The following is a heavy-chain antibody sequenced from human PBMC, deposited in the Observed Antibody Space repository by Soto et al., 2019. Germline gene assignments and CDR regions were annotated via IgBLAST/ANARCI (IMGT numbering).Heavy chain of an antibody. D-gene: IGHD3-10*01. CDR3: ARPHMVRGVIIPFDP. CDR1: GGSISSSSYY. CDR2: IYYSGST. V-gene: IGHV4-39*01. Sequence: QLQLQESGPGLVKPSETLSLTCTVSGGSISSSSYYWGWIRQPPGKGLEWIGSIYYSGSTYYNPSLKSRVTISVDTSKNQFSLKLSSVTAADTAVYYCARPHMVRGVIIPFDPWGQGTLVTVSS. J-gene: IGHJ5*02.